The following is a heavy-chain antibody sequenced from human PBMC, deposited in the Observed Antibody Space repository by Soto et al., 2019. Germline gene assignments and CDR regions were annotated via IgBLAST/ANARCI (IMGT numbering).Heavy chain of an antibody. Sequence: QVQLQESGPGLVKPSQTLSLTCTVSGGSISSGDYYWSWIRQPPGKGLEWIGYIYYSESTSYNPPLKSRVTISIDTSKIRFSLKLSSVTAADTAVYYCAINNMGRGVEDYGGQGPLVTVSS. CDR3: AINNMGRGVEDY. D-gene: IGHD3-10*01. V-gene: IGHV4-30-4*01. CDR1: GGSISSGDYY. J-gene: IGHJ4*02. CDR2: IYYSEST.